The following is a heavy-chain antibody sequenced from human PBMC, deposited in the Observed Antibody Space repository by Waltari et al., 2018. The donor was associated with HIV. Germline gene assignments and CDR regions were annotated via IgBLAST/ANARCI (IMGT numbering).Heavy chain of an antibody. CDR3: AKDKRRYCSSTSCYYYFDY. D-gene: IGHD2-2*01. CDR1: GFTFEDYA. Sequence: EVQLVESGGGLVQPGRSLRLSCAASGFTFEDYAVHWVRQAPGKGLEWVSGISWNSGRIGYADSVKGRFTISRDNAKNSLYLQMNSLRAEDTALYYCAKDKRRYCSSTSCYYYFDYWGQGTLVTVSS. CDR2: ISWNSGRI. J-gene: IGHJ4*02. V-gene: IGHV3-9*01.